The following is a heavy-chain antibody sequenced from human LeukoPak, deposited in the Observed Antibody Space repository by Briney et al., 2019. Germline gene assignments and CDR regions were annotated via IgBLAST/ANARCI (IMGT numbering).Heavy chain of an antibody. CDR1: GFTVSSNY. CDR3: ARDQVVYPPRY. V-gene: IGHV3-66*01. J-gene: IGHJ4*02. Sequence: WGSLRLSCAASGFTVSSNYMSWVRQAPGQGLEWGSLIYSGSSAYDADSVKGRFTISRDNSKNTLYLQMNSRRAEDTAVYFCARDQVVYPPRYWGQGTLVTVSS. D-gene: IGHD2-15*01. CDR2: IYSGSSA.